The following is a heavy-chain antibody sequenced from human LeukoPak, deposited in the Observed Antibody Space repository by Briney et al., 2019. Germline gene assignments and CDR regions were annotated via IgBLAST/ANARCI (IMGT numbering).Heavy chain of an antibody. Sequence: ASVKVSCKVSGYTLTELSMHWVRQAPGKGLEWMGGFDPEDGETIYAQKFQGRVTMTEDTSTDTAYMELSSLRSEDTAVYYCATGGIAVAGTPGAFDIWGQGTMVTVSS. J-gene: IGHJ3*02. CDR1: GYTLTELS. V-gene: IGHV1-24*01. D-gene: IGHD6-19*01. CDR2: FDPEDGET. CDR3: ATGGIAVAGTPGAFDI.